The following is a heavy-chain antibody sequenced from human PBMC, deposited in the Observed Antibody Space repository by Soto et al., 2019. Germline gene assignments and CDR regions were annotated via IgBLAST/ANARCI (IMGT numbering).Heavy chain of an antibody. D-gene: IGHD3-9*01. V-gene: IGHV4-59*08. CDR2: ISYSGST. CDR3: ASLNFDILTGYYAFDL. J-gene: IGHJ3*01. Sequence: PSETLSLTCTVSGGSISGYYWSWIRQPPGKGLEYIGYISYSGSTNYNPSLKSRVTTSLDTSKNQFSLKLSSVTAADTAIYYCASLNFDILTGYYAFDLWGQGTMVTVSS. CDR1: GGSISGYY.